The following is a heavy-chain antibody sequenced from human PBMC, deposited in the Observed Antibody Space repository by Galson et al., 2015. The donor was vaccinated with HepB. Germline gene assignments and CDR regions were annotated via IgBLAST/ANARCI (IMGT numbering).Heavy chain of an antibody. D-gene: IGHD1-7*01. CDR1: GFTFTDYT. CDR2: INGDGTST. V-gene: IGHV3-23*01. Sequence: SLRLSCAASGFTFTDYTMNWVRQTPGKGLEWVSSINGDGTSTFYSDSVKGRFTISRDNSKNTLYLQMNSLRAEDTAMFYCAKATNWNYDNWGQGTLVTVSS. CDR3: AKATNWNYDN. J-gene: IGHJ4*02.